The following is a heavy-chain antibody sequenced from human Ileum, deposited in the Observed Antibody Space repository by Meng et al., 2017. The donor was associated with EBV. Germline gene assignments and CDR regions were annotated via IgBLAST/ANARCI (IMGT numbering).Heavy chain of an antibody. CDR3: AIYAEGAGGKGY. J-gene: IGHJ4*02. CDR2: RGSP. V-gene: IGHV4-30-4*01. Sequence: QSSCPAAVKPSHTMSTACAVSSCYIYWGGNHCGWSRQPPGKGLDWIGHRGSPSSYPPLRSRLTISVVPSKNPFSLRFDSATAADTAVYYCAIYAEGAGGKGYWGQGTLVTVSS. CDR1: SCYIYWGGNH. D-gene: IGHD6-13*01.